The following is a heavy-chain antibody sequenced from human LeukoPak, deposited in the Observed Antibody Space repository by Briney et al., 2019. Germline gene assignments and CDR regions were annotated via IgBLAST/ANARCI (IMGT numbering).Heavy chain of an antibody. CDR2: VSGRGDST. J-gene: IGHJ6*02. Sequence: QSGGSLRLSCAASGFTFSSHAMSWVRQAPGKGLEWVSTVSGRGDSTYYADSVKGRFTISRDNSMSTLYLQMKSLRAEDTALYYCARAPVSGPASGLDVWGQGTTVTVAS. CDR3: ARAPVSGPASGLDV. V-gene: IGHV3-23*01. CDR1: GFTFSSHA.